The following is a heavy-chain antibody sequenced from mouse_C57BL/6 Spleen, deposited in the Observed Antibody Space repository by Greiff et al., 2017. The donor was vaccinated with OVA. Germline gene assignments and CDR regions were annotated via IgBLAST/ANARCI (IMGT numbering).Heavy chain of an antibody. V-gene: IGHV1-80*01. CDR1: GYAFSSYW. CDR2: IYPGDGDT. D-gene: IGHD2-1*01. CDR3: ARADGNLYAMDY. Sequence: VQLQQSGAELVKPGASVKISCKASGYAFSSYWMNWVKQRPGKGLEWIGQIYPGDGDTNYNGKFKGKATLTADKSSSTAYMQLSSLTSEDSAVYFCARADGNLYAMDYWGQGTSVTVSS. J-gene: IGHJ4*01.